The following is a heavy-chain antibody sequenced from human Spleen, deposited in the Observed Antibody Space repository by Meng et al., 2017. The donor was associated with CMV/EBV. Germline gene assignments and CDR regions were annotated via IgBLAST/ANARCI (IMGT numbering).Heavy chain of an antibody. CDR1: GGSISSDDYY. V-gene: IGHV4-61*08. CDR2: IYYSGST. J-gene: IGHJ4*02. CDR3: ARHSSGWYPYYFDY. Sequence: LHLKESGSGLVKPSHTLSLTCTVSGGSISSDDYYWSWIRQAPGKGLECIGYIYYSGSTNYNPSLKSRVTISVDTSKNQFSLKLSSVTAADTAVYYCARHSSGWYPYYFDYWGQGTLVTVSS. D-gene: IGHD6-19*01.